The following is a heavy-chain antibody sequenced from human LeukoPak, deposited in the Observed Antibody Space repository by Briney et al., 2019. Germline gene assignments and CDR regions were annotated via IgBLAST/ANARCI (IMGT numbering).Heavy chain of an antibody. CDR3: AKVMGGWLRRNYYYYMDV. V-gene: IGHV3-23*01. D-gene: IGHD5-12*01. CDR2: ISGSGGST. Sequence: PGGSLRLSCAASGFTFSSYAMSWVRQAPGKGLEWVSAISGSGGSTYYADSVKGRFTISRDNSKNTLYLQMNSLRAEDTAVYYCAKVMGGWLRRNYYYYMDVWGKGTTVTVSS. J-gene: IGHJ6*03. CDR1: GFTFSSYA.